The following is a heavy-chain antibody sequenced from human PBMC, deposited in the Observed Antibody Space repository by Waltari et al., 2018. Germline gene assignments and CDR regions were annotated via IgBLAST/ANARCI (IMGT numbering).Heavy chain of an antibody. CDR3: ANSPVESGATGSVKPWGFDY. CDR2: IRGEGSDK. CDR1: GFSFSTYW. Sequence: EVQLVESGGGLVQPGGSLRLSCKASGFSFSTYWMSWVRQAPGKGLEWVASIRGEGSDKYYVDSVKGRCTISRDNAKTSLYLQMNSLRAEDTAVYFCANSPVESGATGSVKPWGFDYWGQGNLVTVSS. V-gene: IGHV3-7*01. J-gene: IGHJ4*02. D-gene: IGHD2-2*01.